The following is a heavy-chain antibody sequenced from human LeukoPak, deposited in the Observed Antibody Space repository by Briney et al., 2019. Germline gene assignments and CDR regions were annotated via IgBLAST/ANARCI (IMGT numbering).Heavy chain of an antibody. D-gene: IGHD6-19*01. CDR2: IGAYSGNS. CDR3: ARYSSAFYGFEQLYD. CDR1: NYTFSNYG. J-gene: IGHJ1*01. V-gene: IGHV1-18*01. Sequence: GASVKVSCKTSNYTFSNYGITWVRQAPGHGLEWMGWIGAYSGNSEFAQKFQGRITMTTDASSGTAYMELTNLTSDDTAVYFCARYSSAFYGFEQLYDWGQGSLLAVAS.